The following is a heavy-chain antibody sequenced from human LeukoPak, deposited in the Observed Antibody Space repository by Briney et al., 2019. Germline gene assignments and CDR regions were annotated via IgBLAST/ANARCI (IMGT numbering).Heavy chain of an antibody. J-gene: IGHJ4*02. V-gene: IGHV4-34*01. D-gene: IGHD4-23*01. CDR3: ARERSIDYGGNRYFDY. CDR1: GGSFSGYY. CDR2: INHSGST. Sequence: PSETLSLTCAVYGGSFSGYYWSWIRQPPGKGLEWIGEINHSGSTNYNPSLKSRVTISVDTSKNQFSLKLSSVTAADTAVYYCARERSIDYGGNRYFDYWGQGTLVTVSS.